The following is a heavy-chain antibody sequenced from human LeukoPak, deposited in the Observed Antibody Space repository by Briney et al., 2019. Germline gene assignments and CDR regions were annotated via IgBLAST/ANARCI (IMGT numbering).Heavy chain of an antibody. CDR3: ANSRGIFGDYGRFDY. D-gene: IGHD4-17*01. Sequence: GGSLRLSCAASGFNCINYAMSWVRQALGRGREGVSGLSTSAGSTYYADSVKGRFTISRDNSKSTLYLQMNSLRAEDTAVYYCANSRGIFGDYGRFDYWGQGTLVTVSS. CDR2: LSTSAGST. J-gene: IGHJ4*02. CDR1: GFNCINYA. V-gene: IGHV3-23*01.